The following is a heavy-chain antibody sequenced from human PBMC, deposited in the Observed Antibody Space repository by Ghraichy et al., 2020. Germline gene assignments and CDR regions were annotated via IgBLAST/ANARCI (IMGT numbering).Heavy chain of an antibody. D-gene: IGHD4-23*01. V-gene: IGHV3-48*02. J-gene: IGHJ6*02. CDR1: GFTFSSYS. CDR2: ISSSSSSTI. CDR3: ASLEGVTPYYYYGMDV. Sequence: LSLTCAASGFTFSSYSMNWVRQAPGKGLEWVSYISSSSSSTIYYADSVKGRFTISRDNAKNSLYLQMNSLRDEDTAVYYCASLEGVTPYYYYGMDVWGQGTTVTVSS.